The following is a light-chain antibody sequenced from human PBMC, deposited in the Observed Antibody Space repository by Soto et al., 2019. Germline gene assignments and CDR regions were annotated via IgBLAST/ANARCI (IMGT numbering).Light chain of an antibody. CDR1: QSVNSNF. J-gene: IGKJ1*01. CDR3: QQYHIWPPWT. V-gene: IGKV3-20*01. CDR2: GAS. Sequence: EIVLTQSPGTLSLSPGERATLSCRASQSVNSNFLAWYQQKPGQAPRLLISGASNRATGIPDRFSGSGSGTDFTLTISSLQSEDFAVYYCQQYHIWPPWTSGQGTKVELK.